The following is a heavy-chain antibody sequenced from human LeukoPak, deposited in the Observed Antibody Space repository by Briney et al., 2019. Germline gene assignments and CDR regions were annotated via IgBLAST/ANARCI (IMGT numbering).Heavy chain of an antibody. CDR1: GYSISSGYY. J-gene: IGHJ4*02. CDR2: IYYSGST. V-gene: IGHV4-59*01. Sequence: PSETLSLTCTVSGYSISSGYYWGWIRQPPGKGLVWIGYIYYSGSTNYNPSLKSRVTISVDTSKNQFSLKLSSVTAADTAVYYCARFNGYSYGHQRFSFDYWGQGTLVTVSS. D-gene: IGHD5-18*01. CDR3: ARFNGYSYGHQRFSFDY.